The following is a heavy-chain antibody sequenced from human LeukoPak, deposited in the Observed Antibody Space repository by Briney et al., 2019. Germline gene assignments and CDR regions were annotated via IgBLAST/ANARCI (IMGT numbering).Heavy chain of an antibody. D-gene: IGHD5-18*01. V-gene: IGHV4-34*01. CDR3: ARVSGGYSYVGYYYYYGMDV. CDR1: GGSFSGYY. Sequence: SETLSLTCAVYGGSFSGYYWGWIRQPPGKGLEWIGEINHSGSTNYNPSLKSRVTISVDTSKNQFSLKLSSVTAADTAVYYCARVSGGYSYVGYYYYYGMDVWGQGTTVTVSS. CDR2: INHSGST. J-gene: IGHJ6*02.